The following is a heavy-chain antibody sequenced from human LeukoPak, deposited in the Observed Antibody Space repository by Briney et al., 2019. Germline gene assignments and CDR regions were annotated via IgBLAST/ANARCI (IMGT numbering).Heavy chain of an antibody. CDR2: IYYSGST. V-gene: IGHV4-59*12. Sequence: SETLSLTCTDSGGSISSYYWSWIRQPPGKGLEWIGYIYYSGSTNYNPSLKSRVTISVDTSKNQFSLKLSSVTAADTAVYYCARGPPVTTGDWGQGTLVTVSS. D-gene: IGHD4-17*01. CDR1: GGSISSYY. J-gene: IGHJ4*02. CDR3: ARGPPVTTGD.